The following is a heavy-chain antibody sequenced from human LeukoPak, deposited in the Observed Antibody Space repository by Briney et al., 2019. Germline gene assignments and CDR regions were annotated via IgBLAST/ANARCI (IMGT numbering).Heavy chain of an antibody. Sequence: TLSLTCAVYGGSFSGYYWSWIRQPPGKGLEWIGEINHSGSTNYNPSLKSRVTISVDTSKNQFSLKLSSVTAADTAVYYCARATPKNPFGWLQHPDRYYFDYWGQGTLVTVSS. CDR2: INHSGST. CDR1: GGSFSGYY. D-gene: IGHD5-24*01. V-gene: IGHV4-34*01. J-gene: IGHJ4*02. CDR3: ARATPKNPFGWLQHPDRYYFDY.